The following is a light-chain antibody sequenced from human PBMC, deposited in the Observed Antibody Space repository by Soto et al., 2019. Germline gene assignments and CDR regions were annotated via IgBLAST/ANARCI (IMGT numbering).Light chain of an antibody. CDR2: DAS. CDR3: QHSTNPLT. J-gene: IGKJ4*01. CDR1: QSVSSY. Sequence: IVGTTCPVNLTQSPGERATLSCRASQSVSSYLAWYQQKPGQAPRLLIYDASIRATGIPARFSGSGAGTDITLTDSIQPHDYATFYCCQHSTNPLTFGGGTKVDIK. V-gene: IGKV3-11*01.